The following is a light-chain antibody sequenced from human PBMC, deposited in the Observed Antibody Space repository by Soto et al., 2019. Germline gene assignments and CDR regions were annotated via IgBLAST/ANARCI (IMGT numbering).Light chain of an antibody. V-gene: IGKV2D-29*01. CDR1: QSLLHRDGKTY. CDR2: EVS. J-gene: IGKJ4*01. CDR3: MQDVELPFT. Sequence: DVVMTQTPLSLSVTPGQPASMSCKSSQSLLHRDGKTYLYWHLQKPGQPPQLLIYEVSNRFSGVSDRFSASGSGTDFTLKISRVEAEDVGVYYCMQDVELPFTFGGGTKVEIK.